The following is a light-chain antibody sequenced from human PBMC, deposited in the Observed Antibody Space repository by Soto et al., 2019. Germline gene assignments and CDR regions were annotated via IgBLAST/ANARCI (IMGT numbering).Light chain of an antibody. CDR1: QSVSSN. V-gene: IGKV3-15*01. Sequence: EIVMTQSPATLSVSPGERATLSCRASQSVSSNLAWYQQKPGQAPRLLIYGASTRATGIPARFSGSGSGTEFHLTISSLQSEDFAVYSCQQYNNWPPLTFGGGTKVEIK. CDR3: QQYNNWPPLT. CDR2: GAS. J-gene: IGKJ4*01.